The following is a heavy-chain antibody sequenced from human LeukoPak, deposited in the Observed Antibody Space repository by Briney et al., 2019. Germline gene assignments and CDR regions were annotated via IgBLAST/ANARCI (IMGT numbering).Heavy chain of an antibody. D-gene: IGHD3-22*01. J-gene: IGHJ4*02. CDR2: INPNSGGT. Sequence: ASVKVSCKASGYTFTGYYMHWVRQAPGQGLEWMGWINPNSGGTNYAQKFQGRVTMTRDTSISTAYMELSRLRSDDTAVYYCARGGYYYDSSGYSSIDYWGQGTLVTVSS. CDR1: GYTFTGYY. V-gene: IGHV1-2*02. CDR3: ARGGYYYDSSGYSSIDY.